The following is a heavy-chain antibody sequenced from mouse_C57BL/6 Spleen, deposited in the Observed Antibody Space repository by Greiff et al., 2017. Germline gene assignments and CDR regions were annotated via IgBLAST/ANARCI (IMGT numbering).Heavy chain of an antibody. CDR1: GYTFTDYN. Sequence: VQLQQSGPELVKPGASVKIPCKASGYTFTDYNMDWVKQSHGKSLEWIGDINPNNGGTIYNQKFKGKATLTVDKSSSTAYMELRSLTSEDTAVYYCARGRWDYGSSYENYFDYWGQGTTLTVSS. V-gene: IGHV1-18*01. D-gene: IGHD1-1*01. CDR2: INPNNGGT. CDR3: ARGRWDYGSSYENYFDY. J-gene: IGHJ2*01.